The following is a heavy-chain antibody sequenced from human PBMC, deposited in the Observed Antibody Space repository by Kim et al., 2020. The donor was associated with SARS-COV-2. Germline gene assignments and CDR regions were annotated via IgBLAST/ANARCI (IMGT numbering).Heavy chain of an antibody. CDR2: IKSKTDGGTT. D-gene: IGHD3-10*01. CDR3: TTDSTMVRGVQVFDP. V-gene: IGHV3-15*01. CDR1: GFTFSNAW. Sequence: GGSLRLSCAASGFTFSNAWMSWVRQAPGKGLEWVGRIKSKTDGGTTDYAAPVKGRFTISRDDSKNTLYLQMNSLKTEDTAVYYCTTDSTMVRGVQVFDPWGQGTLVTVSS. J-gene: IGHJ5*02.